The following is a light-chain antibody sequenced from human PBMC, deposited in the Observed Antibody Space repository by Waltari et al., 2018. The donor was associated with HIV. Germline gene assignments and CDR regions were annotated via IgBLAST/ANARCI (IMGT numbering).Light chain of an antibody. CDR3: SSHAGSNNYV. J-gene: IGLJ1*01. CDR2: EFS. Sequence: QSALTQPPSASGSPGQSVTISCSGTSSDVGGSDYVPWYQQHTGKAPKLMIYEFSKRPSGVPDRFSGSKSGNTASLTVSGLQAEDEADYYCSSHAGSNNYVFGTGTKVTVL. V-gene: IGLV2-8*01. CDR1: SSDVGGSDY.